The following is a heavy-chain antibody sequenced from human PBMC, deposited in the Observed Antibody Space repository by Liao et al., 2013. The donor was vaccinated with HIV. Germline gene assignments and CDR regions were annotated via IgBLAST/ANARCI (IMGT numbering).Heavy chain of an antibody. CDR1: GGSFSNYY. CDR2: SFTVAAP. CDR3: ARSSLLVRWFDP. V-gene: IGHV4-34*12. Sequence: QVQLQESGPGLAKPSETLSLTCAVSGGSFSNYYWNWIRQPPGNGAGVDWGKSFTVAAPTTTRPSGIESPISVDTSKNQFSLRVRSVTAADTAVYYCARSSLLVRWFDPWGQEPWSPSP. J-gene: IGHJ5*02.